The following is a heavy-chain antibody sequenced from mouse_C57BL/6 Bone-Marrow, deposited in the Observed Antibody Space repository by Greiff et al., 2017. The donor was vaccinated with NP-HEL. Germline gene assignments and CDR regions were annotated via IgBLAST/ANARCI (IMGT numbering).Heavy chain of an antibody. CDR3: ASAGDGHYLDY. D-gene: IGHD1-1*01. Sequence: VQLKQPGAELVKPGASVKLSCKASGYTFTSYWMHWVKQRPGQGLEWIGMIHPNSGSTNYNEKFKSKATLTVDKSSSTAYMQLSSLTSEDSAVYYCASAGDGHYLDYWGQGTTLTVSS. J-gene: IGHJ2*01. CDR2: IHPNSGST. CDR1: GYTFTSYW. V-gene: IGHV1-64*01.